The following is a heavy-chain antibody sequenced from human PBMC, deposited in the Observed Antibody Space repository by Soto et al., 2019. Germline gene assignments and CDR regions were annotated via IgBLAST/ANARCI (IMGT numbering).Heavy chain of an antibody. Sequence: GGSLRLSCAASGFTFDDYAMHWVRQAPGKGLEWVSGISWNSGSIGYADSVKGRFTISRDNAKNSLYLQMNSLRAEDTALYYCAKDSYYGMDVWGQGTTVTAP. CDR3: AKDSYYGMDV. CDR1: GFTFDDYA. J-gene: IGHJ6*02. V-gene: IGHV3-9*01. CDR2: ISWNSGSI.